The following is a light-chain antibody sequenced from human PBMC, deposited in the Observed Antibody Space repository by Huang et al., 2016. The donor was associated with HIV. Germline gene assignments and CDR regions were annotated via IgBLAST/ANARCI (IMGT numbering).Light chain of an antibody. CDR3: QQRSSGVT. CDR1: QSVGNY. V-gene: IGKV3D-11*02. CDR2: DTS. J-gene: IGKJ4*01. Sequence: IVLTQSPATLSWYPGERVTLSCRASQSVGNYIAWYQQHPGQSPKLRIYDTSTRATGNPVRFSGSGTGTDFTLTISSLESEEFAVYYCQQRSSGVTFGGGTKV.